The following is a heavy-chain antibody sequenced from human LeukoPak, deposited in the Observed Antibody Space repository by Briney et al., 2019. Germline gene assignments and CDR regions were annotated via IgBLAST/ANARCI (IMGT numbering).Heavy chain of an antibody. V-gene: IGHV1-46*01. CDR2: INPSGGST. CDR3: ARDHGSAYYRAPRH. D-gene: IGHD3-10*01. J-gene: IGHJ4*02. Sequence: SVKVSCKASGYISTNYYMHWVRQAPGQGLEWMGTINPSGGSTTYAQKFQGRVTMTRDTSTSTVYMELSSLRSEDTAVYYCARDHGSAYYRAPRHWGQGTLVTVSS. CDR1: GYISTNYY.